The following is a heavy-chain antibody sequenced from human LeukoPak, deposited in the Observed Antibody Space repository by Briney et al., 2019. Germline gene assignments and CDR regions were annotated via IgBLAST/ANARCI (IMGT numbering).Heavy chain of an antibody. J-gene: IGHJ5*02. CDR2: IIPIFGIA. Sequence: SVKVSCKASGGTFSSYASSWVRQAPGQGLEWMGRIIPIFGIANYAQKFQGRVTITADKSTSTAYMELSSLRSEDTAVYYCARETYTYYDFWSEYNWFDPWGQGTLVTVSS. CDR1: GGTFSSYA. V-gene: IGHV1-69*04. CDR3: ARETYTYYDFWSEYNWFDP. D-gene: IGHD3-3*01.